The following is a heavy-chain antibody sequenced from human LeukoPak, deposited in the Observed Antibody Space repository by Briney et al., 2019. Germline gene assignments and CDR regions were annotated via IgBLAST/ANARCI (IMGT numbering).Heavy chain of an antibody. J-gene: IGHJ4*02. CDR2: IYHSGST. D-gene: IGHD3/OR15-3a*01. V-gene: IGHV4-38-2*02. CDR3: ARQTGSGLFILP. Sequence: SETLSLTCTVSGYSISSGYYWGWIRQPPGKGLEWIGSIYHSGSTYYNPSLKSRVTISVDTSKNQFSLKLSSVTAADTAVYYCARQTGSGLFILPGGQGTLVTVSS. CDR1: GYSISSGYY.